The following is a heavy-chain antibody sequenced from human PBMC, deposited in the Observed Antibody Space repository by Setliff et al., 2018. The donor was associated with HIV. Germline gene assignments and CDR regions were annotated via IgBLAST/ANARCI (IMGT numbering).Heavy chain of an antibody. CDR3: VRDHLWAFDY. V-gene: IGHV3-11*05. J-gene: IGHJ4*02. CDR2: MGFTSTSI. Sequence: PGGSLRLSCAASGFTFSDYYMNWVRQAPGKGLEWVTYMGFTSTSITYADSVKGRFTISRDNAKNSLYLQMNSLRVEDTAVYYCVRDHLWAFDYWGQGTLVTVSS. CDR1: GFTFSDYY. D-gene: IGHD1-26*01.